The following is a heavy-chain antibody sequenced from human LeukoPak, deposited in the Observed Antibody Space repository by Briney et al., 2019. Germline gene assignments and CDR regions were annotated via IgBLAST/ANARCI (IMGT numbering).Heavy chain of an antibody. CDR3: AREELHRLEWLKY. V-gene: IGHV3-30-3*01. Sequence: GGSLRLSCAASGFTFSSYAMHWVRQAPGKGLEWVAVISYDGSNKYYADSVKGRFTISRDNSKSTLYLQMNSLRAEDTAVYYCAREELHRLEWLKYWGQGTLVTVSS. D-gene: IGHD3-3*01. J-gene: IGHJ4*02. CDR2: ISYDGSNK. CDR1: GFTFSSYA.